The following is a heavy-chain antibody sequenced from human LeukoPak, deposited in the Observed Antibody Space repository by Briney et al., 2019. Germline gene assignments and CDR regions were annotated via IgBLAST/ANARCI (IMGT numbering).Heavy chain of an antibody. D-gene: IGHD3-3*01. CDR3: ARVRYYDFWSGCYRYYGMDV. J-gene: IGHJ6*02. V-gene: IGHV1-69*01. Sequence: SVKVSCKASGGTFSSYAISWVRQAPGQGLEWMGGIIPIFGTANYAQKFQGRVTITADESTSTAYMELSSLRSEDTAVYYCARVRYYDFWSGCYRYYGMDVWGQGTTVTVSS. CDR2: IIPIFGTA. CDR1: GGTFSSYA.